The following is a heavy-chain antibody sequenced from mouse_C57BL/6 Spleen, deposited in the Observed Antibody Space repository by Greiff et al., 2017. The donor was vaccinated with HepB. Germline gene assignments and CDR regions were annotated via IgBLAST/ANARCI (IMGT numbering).Heavy chain of an antibody. Sequence: QVQLKESGAELARPGASVKLSCKASGYTFTSYGISWVKQRTGQGLEWIGEIYPRSGNTYYNEKFKGKATLTADKSSSTAYMELRSLTSEDSAVYFCARWKDYYGSSDAMDYWGQGTSVTVSS. J-gene: IGHJ4*01. V-gene: IGHV1-81*01. CDR2: IYPRSGNT. CDR3: ARWKDYYGSSDAMDY. D-gene: IGHD1-1*01. CDR1: GYTFTSYG.